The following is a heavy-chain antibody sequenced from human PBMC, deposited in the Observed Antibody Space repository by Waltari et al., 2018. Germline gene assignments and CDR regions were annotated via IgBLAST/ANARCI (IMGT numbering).Heavy chain of an antibody. Sequence: QVQLVQSGAEVKKPGASVKVSCKASGYPFTSYGIHWVRQAPGQGLEWMGGIIPVFGTANYAQKFQDRLAITADESTSTAYMELSSLRSEDTAAYYCTTSSYCGTTTCYQYYGMDVWGQGTTVTVSS. J-gene: IGHJ6*02. CDR1: GYPFTSYG. D-gene: IGHD2-2*01. V-gene: IGHV1-69*13. CDR2: IIPVFGTA. CDR3: TTSSYCGTTTCYQYYGMDV.